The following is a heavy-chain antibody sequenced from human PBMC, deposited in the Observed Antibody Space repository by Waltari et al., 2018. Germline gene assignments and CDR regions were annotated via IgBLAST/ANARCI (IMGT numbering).Heavy chain of an antibody. CDR2: ISYGGGT. J-gene: IGHJ4*02. CDR1: GDSISSHTYS. V-gene: IGHV4-39*02. CDR3: ARRSRDSSGHFYSDY. Sequence: LQLQESGPGLVKPSETLSLTCTVSGDSISSHTYSWAWVRQPPGEGLEWIATISYGGGTYYKPSLKSRVTISIDTSKNHYSLVLTSVTAADTAVYYCARRSRDSSGHFYSDYWGQGTLVAVSS. D-gene: IGHD3-22*01.